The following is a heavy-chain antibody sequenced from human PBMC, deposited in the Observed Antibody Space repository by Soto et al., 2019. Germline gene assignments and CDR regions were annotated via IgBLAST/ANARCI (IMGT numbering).Heavy chain of an antibody. Sequence: VKVSCKASGGTFSSYAISWVRQAPGQGLEWMGGIIPIFGTANYAQKFQGRVTITADESTSTAYMELSGLRSEDTAVYYCARDTGYSSGWYFYWGQGTLVTVSS. CDR1: GGTFSSYA. CDR3: ARDTGYSSGWYFY. J-gene: IGHJ4*02. D-gene: IGHD6-19*01. CDR2: IIPIFGTA. V-gene: IGHV1-69*13.